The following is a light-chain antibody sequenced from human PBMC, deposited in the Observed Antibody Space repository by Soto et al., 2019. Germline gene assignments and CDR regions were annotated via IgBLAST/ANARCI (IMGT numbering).Light chain of an antibody. V-gene: IGLV2-8*01. CDR2: DVI. CDR1: SSDVGGYNY. CDR3: SSYGGSNNVVV. J-gene: IGLJ3*02. Sequence: QSALTQPPSASGSPGQSVTISCTGTSSDVGGYNYVSWYQHHPGKAPKLMLYDVIKRPSGVPDRFSGSKSGNTASLTVSGLQAEDEADYYCSSYGGSNNVVVFGGGTKVTVL.